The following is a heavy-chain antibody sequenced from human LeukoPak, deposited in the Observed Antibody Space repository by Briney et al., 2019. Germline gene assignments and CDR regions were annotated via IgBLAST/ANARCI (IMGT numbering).Heavy chain of an antibody. D-gene: IGHD1-26*01. J-gene: IGHJ4*02. V-gene: IGHV3-23*01. CDR2: ISGSGGST. CDR3: ARRSAGGSYYFDY. CDR1: GFTFSSYA. Sequence: GGSLRLSCAASGFTFSSYAMSWVRQAPGKGLEWVSAISGSGGSTYYADSVKGRFTISRDNSKNTLYVQMNSLRDEDTAVYYCARRSAGGSYYFDYWGQGTLVTVSS.